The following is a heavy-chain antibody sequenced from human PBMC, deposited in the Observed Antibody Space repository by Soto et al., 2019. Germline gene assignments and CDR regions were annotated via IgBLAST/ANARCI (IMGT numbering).Heavy chain of an antibody. CDR1: GGTFTGYA. D-gene: IGHD3-10*01. V-gene: IGHV1-69*06. CDR2: IIPTLRTA. Sequence: QVQLVQSGAEVKKPGSSVKVSCNASGGTFTGYAISWVRQAPGQGLEWMGGIIPTLRTANYAQKFQGRVTITADKSAITTYMDLSSLSSDDTAVYDWARDPAPTELVLFGDSHHWGPGTLVPVSS. J-gene: IGHJ5*02. CDR3: ARDPAPTELVLFGDSHH.